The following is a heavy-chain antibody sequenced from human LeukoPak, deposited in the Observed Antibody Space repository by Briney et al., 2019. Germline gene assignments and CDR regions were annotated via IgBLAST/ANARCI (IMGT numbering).Heavy chain of an antibody. D-gene: IGHD6-19*01. CDR3: ARVLAVAGDDH. Sequence: ASVKVSCKASGGTFSSYAISWVRQAPGQGLEWMGRIIPILGIANYAQKFQGRVTITADKSTSTAYMELSSLRSEDTAVYYCARVLAVAGDDHWGQGTLVTVSS. CDR2: IIPILGIA. CDR1: GGTFSSYA. V-gene: IGHV1-69*04. J-gene: IGHJ5*02.